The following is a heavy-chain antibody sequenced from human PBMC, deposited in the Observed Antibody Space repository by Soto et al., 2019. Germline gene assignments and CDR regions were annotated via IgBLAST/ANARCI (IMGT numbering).Heavy chain of an antibody. CDR2: IYYSGST. CDR1: GGSVSSGSNY. D-gene: IGHD3-16*02. CDR3: ARDNGVWGSYRSNWFDP. J-gene: IGHJ5*02. Sequence: QVQLQESGPGLVKPSETLSLTCTVSGGSVSSGSNYWSWIRQPPGKGLEWIGYIYYSGSTNYNPSLKSRVTISVDTSKNQFSLKLSSVTAADTAVYYCARDNGVWGSYRSNWFDPWGQGTLVTVSS. V-gene: IGHV4-61*01.